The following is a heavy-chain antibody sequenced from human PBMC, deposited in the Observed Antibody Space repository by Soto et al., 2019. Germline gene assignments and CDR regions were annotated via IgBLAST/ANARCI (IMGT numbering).Heavy chain of an antibody. D-gene: IGHD3-9*01. V-gene: IGHV3-15*01. CDR1: GFTFSNAW. CDR2: IKSKTDGGTA. CDR3: ATEADGYYDVLTGYYKMGYFDY. Sequence: PGGSLRLSCAGSGFTFSNAWMSWVRQAPGKWLEWVGRIKSKTDGGTADYAAPVKGRFTISRDDSKNTLYLQMNSLKTEDTAVYYCATEADGYYDVLTGYYKMGYFDYWGQGTLVTAPQ. J-gene: IGHJ4*02.